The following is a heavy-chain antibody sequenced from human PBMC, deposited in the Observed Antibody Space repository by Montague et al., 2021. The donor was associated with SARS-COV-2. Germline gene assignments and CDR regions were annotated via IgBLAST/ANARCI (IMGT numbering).Heavy chain of an antibody. J-gene: IGHJ4*02. CDR3: ARQMTSWWELLYYFDY. V-gene: IGHV4-39*01. CDR2: IYYSGST. CDR1: GGSISSSSYY. Sequence: SETLSLTCTVSGGSISSSSYYWGWIRQPPGKGLEWIGSIYYSGSTYYNPSLKSRVTISVDTSKNQLSLKLSSVTAADTAVYYCARQMTSWWELLYYFDYWGQGTLVTVSS. D-gene: IGHD1-26*01.